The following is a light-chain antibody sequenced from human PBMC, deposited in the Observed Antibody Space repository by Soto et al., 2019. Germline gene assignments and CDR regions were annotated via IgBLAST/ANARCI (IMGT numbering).Light chain of an antibody. CDR3: SSYTTSSTVL. CDR2: DVS. J-gene: IGLJ2*01. V-gene: IGLV2-14*01. CDR1: NSDIGTYNY. Sequence: QSVLTQPASVSGSPGQSITISCTGTNSDIGTYNYVSWYQKYPGKAPKLMIYDVSNRPSGVSSRFSGSKSANTASLIISGLQAEDEADYYCSSYTTSSTVLFGGGTKLTVL.